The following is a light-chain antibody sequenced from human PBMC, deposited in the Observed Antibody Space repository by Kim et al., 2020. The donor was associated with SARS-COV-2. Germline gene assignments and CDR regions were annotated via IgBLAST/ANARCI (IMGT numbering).Light chain of an antibody. V-gene: IGKV1-5*03. CDR3: QQYNSYSRPMYT. CDR1: QSISSW. CDR2: KAS. J-gene: IGKJ2*01. Sequence: DIQMTQSPSTLSASVGDRFTITCRASQSISSWLAWYQQKPGKAPKLLIYKASSLESGVPSRFSGSGSGTEFTLTISSLQPDDFATYYCQQYNSYSRPMYTFGQGTKLEI.